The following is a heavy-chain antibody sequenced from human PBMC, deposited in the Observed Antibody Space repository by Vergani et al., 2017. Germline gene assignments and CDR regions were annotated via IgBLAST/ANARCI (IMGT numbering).Heavy chain of an antibody. D-gene: IGHD6-19*01. CDR1: GFTFSSYS. V-gene: IGHV1-24*01. CDR2: FDPEDGET. J-gene: IGHJ4*02. CDR3: ARDLSVSSGWPTPD. Sequence: VQLVESGGGLVQPGGSLRLSCAASGFTFSSYSMNWVRQAPGKGLEWMGGFDPEDGETIYAQKFQGRVTMTEDTSTDTAYMELSSLRAEDTAVYYCARDLSVSSGWPTPDWGQGTLVTVSS.